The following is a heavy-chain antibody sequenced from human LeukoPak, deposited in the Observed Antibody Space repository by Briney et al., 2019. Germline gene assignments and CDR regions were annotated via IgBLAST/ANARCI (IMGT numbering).Heavy chain of an antibody. Sequence: SVKVSCKASGGTFSSYAISWVRQAPGQGLEWMGGIIPIFGTANYAQKFQGRVTITTDESTSTAYMELSSLRSEDTAVYYCARAYCGGDCYSVHFGYWGQGTLVTVSS. CDR2: IIPIFGTA. CDR1: GGTFSSYA. V-gene: IGHV1-69*05. J-gene: IGHJ4*02. CDR3: ARAYCGGDCYSVHFGY. D-gene: IGHD2-21*02.